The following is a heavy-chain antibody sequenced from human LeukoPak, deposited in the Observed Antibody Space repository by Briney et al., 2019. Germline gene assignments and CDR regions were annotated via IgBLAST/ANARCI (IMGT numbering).Heavy chain of an antibody. CDR2: IYYSGST. V-gene: IGHV4-30-4*08. Sequence: YWIGWIRQPPGKGLEWIGYIYYSGSTYYNPSLKSRVTISVDTSKNQFSLKLNSVTAEDTAVYYCARVGYYYDSGGYSWGQGTLVTVSS. D-gene: IGHD3-22*01. CDR1: Y. CDR3: ARVGYYYDSGGYS. J-gene: IGHJ5*02.